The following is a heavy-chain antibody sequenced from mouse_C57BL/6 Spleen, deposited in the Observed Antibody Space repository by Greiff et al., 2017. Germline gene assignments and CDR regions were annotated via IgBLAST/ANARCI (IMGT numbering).Heavy chain of an antibody. CDR2: LSYDGST. V-gene: IGHV3-6*01. Sequence: EVQLQQSGPGLVKPSQSLSLTCSVTGYSITSGYYWNWIRQFPGNKLEWLGYLSYDGSTNYNPSLKNRISIPRDTSKNQFVLKLNSVTTDDTATYYCATYYYGSSWFAYWGQGTLVTVSA. D-gene: IGHD1-1*01. J-gene: IGHJ3*01. CDR3: ATYYYGSSWFAY. CDR1: GYSITSGYY.